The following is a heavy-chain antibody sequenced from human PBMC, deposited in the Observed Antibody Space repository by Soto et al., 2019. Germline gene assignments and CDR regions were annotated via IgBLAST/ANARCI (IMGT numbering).Heavy chain of an antibody. J-gene: IGHJ6*02. Sequence: SVKVSCKASGGTFSSYAISWVRQAPGQGLEWMGGIIPIFGTANYAQKFQGRVTITADKSTSTAYMELSSLRSEDTAVYYCASTIRFLEWLPTYYYYGMDVWGQGTTVTVSS. CDR2: IIPIFGTA. D-gene: IGHD3-3*01. V-gene: IGHV1-69*06. CDR1: GGTFSSYA. CDR3: ASTIRFLEWLPTYYYYGMDV.